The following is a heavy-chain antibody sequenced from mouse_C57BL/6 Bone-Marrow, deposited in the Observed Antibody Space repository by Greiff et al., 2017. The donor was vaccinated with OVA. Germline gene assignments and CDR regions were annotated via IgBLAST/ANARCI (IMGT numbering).Heavy chain of an antibody. J-gene: IGHJ2*01. V-gene: IGHV1-69*01. Sequence: QVQLQQPGAELVMPGASVKLSCKASGYTFTSYWMHWVKQRPGQGLEWIGEIDPSDSNTNYNQKFKGKSTLTVDKSSSTAYMQLSSLTSEDSSVYYCARCGWDYFDYWGQGTTLTVSS. CDR3: ARCGWDYFDY. CDR1: GYTFTSYW. D-gene: IGHD3-3*01. CDR2: IDPSDSNT.